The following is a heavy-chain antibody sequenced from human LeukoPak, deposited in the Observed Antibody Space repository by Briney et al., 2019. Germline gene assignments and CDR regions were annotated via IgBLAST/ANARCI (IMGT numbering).Heavy chain of an antibody. J-gene: IGHJ5*02. V-gene: IGHV4-59*12. CDR3: ARDKSNYDPNYGP. CDR1: GGSISNYY. CDR2: IYYSGST. Sequence: SETLSLTCTVSGGSISNYYWNWIRQPPGKGLEWIGYIYYSGSTNYSPSLKSRVTISVDTSKNQFSLKLNSVTAADTAVYYCARDKSNYDPNYGPWGQGTLVTVSS. D-gene: IGHD3-3*01.